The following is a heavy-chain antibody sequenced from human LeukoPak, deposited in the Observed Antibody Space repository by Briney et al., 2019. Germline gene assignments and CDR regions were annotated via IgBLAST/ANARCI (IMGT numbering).Heavy chain of an antibody. CDR2: MNPNSGNT. Sequence: GASVKVSCKASGYTFTSYDINWVRQATGQGLEWMGWMNPNSGNTGYAQKFQGRVTITRNTSISTAYMELSSLRSEDTAVYYCARGRSYDYVWGSYRQTAFDYWGQGTLVTVSS. J-gene: IGHJ4*02. D-gene: IGHD3-16*02. V-gene: IGHV1-8*03. CDR1: GYTFTSYD. CDR3: ARGRSYDYVWGSYRQTAFDY.